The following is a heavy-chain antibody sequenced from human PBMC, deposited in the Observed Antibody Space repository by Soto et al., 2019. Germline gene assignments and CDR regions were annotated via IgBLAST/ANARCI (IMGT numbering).Heavy chain of an antibody. CDR2: IYSGGST. J-gene: IGHJ3*02. CDR1: GFTVSSNY. V-gene: IGHV3-53*01. Sequence: GGSLRLSCAASGFTVSSNYMSWVRQAPGKGLEWVSVIYSGGSTYYADSVKGRFTISRDNSKNTLYLQMNSLRAEDTAVYYCARDLSDKRAFDIWGQGTMVTVSS. CDR3: ARDLSDKRAFDI.